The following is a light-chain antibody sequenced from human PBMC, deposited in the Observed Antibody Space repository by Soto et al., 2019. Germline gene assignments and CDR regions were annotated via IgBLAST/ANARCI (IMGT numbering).Light chain of an antibody. J-gene: IGKJ5*01. Sequence: IQMTQSPSSLSASVGDRFTITGRVSQSISIYLNWYQLKPGKAPNLLMYGASYLKSGVPTRFSGSGSGTDFTLTISSLQPEDFAIYYCQQTYTTPELTFGQGTRLEIK. CDR1: QSISIY. CDR3: QQTYTTPELT. CDR2: GAS. V-gene: IGKV1-39*01.